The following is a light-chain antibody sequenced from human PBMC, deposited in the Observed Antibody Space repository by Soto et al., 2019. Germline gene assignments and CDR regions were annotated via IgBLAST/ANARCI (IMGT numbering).Light chain of an antibody. CDR3: SSYTSMDTVS. Sequence: QSALTQPASVSGSPGQSITISCAGTNGDIGRYNYVSWHQQHPGKAPKLLIFEVIHRPSGVSNRFSGSKSGSKASLTISGLQAEDEADYYCSSYTSMDTVSFGGGTQLTAL. CDR2: EVI. CDR1: NGDIGRYNY. J-gene: IGLJ7*02. V-gene: IGLV2-14*01.